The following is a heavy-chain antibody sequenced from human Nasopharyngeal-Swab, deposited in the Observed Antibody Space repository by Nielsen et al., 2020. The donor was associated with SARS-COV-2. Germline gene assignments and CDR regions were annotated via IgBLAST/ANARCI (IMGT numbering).Heavy chain of an antibody. CDR2: IIPIFGTA. Sequence: VKVSCKASGGTFSSYAISWVRQAPGQGLEWMGGIIPIFGTANYAQKFQGRVTITADESTSTAYMELSSLRSEDTAVYYCARERDKYSGSYNFDYWGQGTLVTVSS. CDR1: GGTFSSYA. D-gene: IGHD1-26*01. J-gene: IGHJ4*02. V-gene: IGHV1-69*13. CDR3: ARERDKYSGSYNFDY.